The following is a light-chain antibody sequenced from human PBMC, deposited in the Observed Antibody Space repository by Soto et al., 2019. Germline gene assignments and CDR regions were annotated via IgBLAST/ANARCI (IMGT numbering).Light chain of an antibody. J-gene: IGLJ1*01. CDR1: SSDVGAYNL. CDR2: NVY. CDR3: SAYTVSRTYV. V-gene: IGLV2-14*03. Sequence: QSVLTQPASVSGSPGQSITISCTGTSSDVGAYNLVSWHQQHPGKAPKLMIYNVYDRPSGISYRFSGSKSGNTASLTISGLQGEDEADYYCSAYTVSRTYVFGTGTKVTV.